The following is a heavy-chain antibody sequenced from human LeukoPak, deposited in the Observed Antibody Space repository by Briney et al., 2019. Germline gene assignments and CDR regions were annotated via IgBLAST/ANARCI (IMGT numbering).Heavy chain of an antibody. Sequence: PSETLSLTCTVSGGSISSAAYYWSWIRQHPGKGLEWIGYIYHSGSTNYNPSLKSRVNISVDTSKNQFSLNLTSVTAADTAVYYCARGWVVVVPVAILDWGQGTTVTVSS. CDR2: IYHSGST. CDR3: ARGWVVVVPVAILD. J-gene: IGHJ6*02. CDR1: GGSISSAAYY. D-gene: IGHD2-2*01. V-gene: IGHV4-31*03.